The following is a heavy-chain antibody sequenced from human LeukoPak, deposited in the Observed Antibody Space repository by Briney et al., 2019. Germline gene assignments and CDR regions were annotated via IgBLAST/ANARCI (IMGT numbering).Heavy chain of an antibody. CDR2: IIPIFGTA. CDR1: GGTFSSYA. CDR3: ARDLGGGNYYFDY. V-gene: IGHV1-69*13. J-gene: IGHJ4*02. Sequence: SVRASCKASGGTFSSYAISWVRQAPGQGLEWMGGIIPIFGTANYAQKFQGRVTITADESTSTAYMELSSLRSEDTAVYYCARDLGGGNYYFDYWGQGTLVTVSS. D-gene: IGHD4-23*01.